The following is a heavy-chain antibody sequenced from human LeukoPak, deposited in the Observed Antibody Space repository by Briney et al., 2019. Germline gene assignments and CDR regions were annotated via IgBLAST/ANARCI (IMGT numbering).Heavy chain of an antibody. D-gene: IGHD1-20*01. Sequence: SVKVSCKASGGTFSSYAISWVRQAPGQGLEWMGRIIPILGIANYAQKFQGRVTFTADKSTSTAYMELSSLRSEDTAVYYCARGRAYNWNHEYFDYWGQGTLVTVSS. CDR2: IIPILGIA. J-gene: IGHJ4*02. CDR1: GGTFSSYA. CDR3: ARGRAYNWNHEYFDY. V-gene: IGHV1-69*04.